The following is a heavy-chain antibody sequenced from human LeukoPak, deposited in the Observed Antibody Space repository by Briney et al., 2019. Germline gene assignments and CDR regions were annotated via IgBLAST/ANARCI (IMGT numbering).Heavy chain of an antibody. CDR3: TKDLRSFVDTTVVTAFDI. J-gene: IGHJ3*02. D-gene: IGHD5-18*01. V-gene: IGHV3-9*01. CDR2: ISWKGGSI. CDR1: GFNFDDYA. Sequence: GRSLRLSCAASGFNFDDYAMHWVRQVPGKGLEWVSSISWKGGSIGYADSVTGRFTISRDNAKNSLYLQMNSLRTEDTALYYCTKDLRSFVDTTVVTAFDIWGQGTLVTVSS.